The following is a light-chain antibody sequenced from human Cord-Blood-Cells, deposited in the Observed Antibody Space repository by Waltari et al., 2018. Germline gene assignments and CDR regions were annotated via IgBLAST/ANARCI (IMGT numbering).Light chain of an antibody. V-gene: IGKV3-20*01. CDR3: QQYGSSPWT. J-gene: IGKJ1*01. Sequence: EIVLTQSPGTLSLSPGVSATLSCRASQSVSSSYLSCYQQKPGQAPRLLIYGASSRATGIPDRFSGSGAGTDFTLTISRLEPEDVAVYYCQQYGSSPWTFGQGTKVEIK. CDR2: GAS. CDR1: QSVSSSY.